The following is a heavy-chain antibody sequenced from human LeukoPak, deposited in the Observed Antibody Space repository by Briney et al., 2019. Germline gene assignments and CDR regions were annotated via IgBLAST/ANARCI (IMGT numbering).Heavy chain of an antibody. J-gene: IGHJ4*02. CDR1: GYTFTSYY. D-gene: IGHD2-15*01. CDR3: ARGLSCSGNTCYAAHFDS. Sequence: ASVKVSCKASGYTFTSYYMHWVRQAPGQGLEWMGWISGYNGNTEYTQKFQGRVAMTRDTSTSTAYMELRSLRSDDTAVYYCARGLSCSGNTCYAAHFDSWGQGTLVTVSS. V-gene: IGHV1-18*04. CDR2: ISGYNGNT.